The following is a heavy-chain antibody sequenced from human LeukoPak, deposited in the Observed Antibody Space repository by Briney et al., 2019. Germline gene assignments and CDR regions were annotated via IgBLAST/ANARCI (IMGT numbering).Heavy chain of an antibody. CDR3: ARAESSSSGYYYYMDV. CDR1: GFTFSSYN. J-gene: IGHJ6*03. V-gene: IGHV4-59*01. Sequence: RAGGSLRLSCAASGFTFSSYNMNWIRQPPGKGLEWIGNIYYSGSTNYNPSLKSRVTISVDTSKNQFSLKLSSVTAADTAVYYCARAESSSSGYYYYMDVWGKGTTVTVSS. CDR2: IYYSGST. D-gene: IGHD6-6*01.